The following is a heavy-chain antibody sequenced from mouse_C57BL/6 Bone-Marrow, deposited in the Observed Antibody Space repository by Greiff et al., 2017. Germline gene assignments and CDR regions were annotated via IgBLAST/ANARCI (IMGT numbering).Heavy chain of an antibody. CDR2: IHPNSGST. J-gene: IGHJ3*01. V-gene: IGHV1-64*01. CDR1: GFTFTSYW. CDR3: ARVCWVAY. Sequence: QVQLQQPGAALVKPGASVKLSCTASGFTFTSYWMHWVKQRPGQGLEWIGMIHPNSGSTNYNEKFKSKVTLTGDKSSSTAYMQLSSLTSEDTAVYYCARVCWVAYWGQGTLVTVSA.